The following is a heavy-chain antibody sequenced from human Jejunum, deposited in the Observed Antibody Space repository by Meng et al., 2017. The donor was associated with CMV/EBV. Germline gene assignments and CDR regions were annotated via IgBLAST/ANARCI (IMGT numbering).Heavy chain of an antibody. CDR3: ARDMHREVVIQDY. D-gene: IGHD3-10*01. CDR1: GGSMKSYS. Sequence: VQRQDSGPGLVTPSDTLSLTCTVSGGSMKSYSWTWIRQPAGKGLEWIGHIYSSGITNYNPSLKSRVIMSVDTSKNQFSLKLSSVTAADTAVYFCARDMHREVVIQDYWGQGTLVTVSS. V-gene: IGHV4-4*07. J-gene: IGHJ4*02. CDR2: IYSSGIT.